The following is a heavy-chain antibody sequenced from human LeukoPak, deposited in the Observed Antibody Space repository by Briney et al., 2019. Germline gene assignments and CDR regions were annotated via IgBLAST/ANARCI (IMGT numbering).Heavy chain of an antibody. V-gene: IGHV3-48*03. CDR3: AELGITMIGGV. CDR1: GFTCCCCK. Sequence: SGVPLRLSCAASGFTCCCCKMMWLRKAQGKGREWFSYISSSGSTIYYADSVKGRFTISRDNAKNSPYLQMNSLRAEDTAVYYCAELGITMIGGVWGKGTTVTISS. CDR2: ISSSGSTI. J-gene: IGHJ6*04. D-gene: IGHD3-10*02.